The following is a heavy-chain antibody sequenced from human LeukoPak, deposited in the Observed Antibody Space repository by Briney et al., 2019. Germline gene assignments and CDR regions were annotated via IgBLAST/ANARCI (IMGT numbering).Heavy chain of an antibody. D-gene: IGHD3-3*01. J-gene: IGHJ4*02. CDR3: ARGSNDFWRGYYREYYFDY. CDR2: INPSGGST. CDR1: GYTFTSYG. Sequence: ASVKVSCKASGYTFTSYGISWVRQAPGQGLEWMGIINPSGGSTSYAQKFQGRVTMTRDTSTSTVYMELSSLRSEDTAVYYCARGSNDFWRGYYREYYFDYWGQGTLVTVSS. V-gene: IGHV1-46*01.